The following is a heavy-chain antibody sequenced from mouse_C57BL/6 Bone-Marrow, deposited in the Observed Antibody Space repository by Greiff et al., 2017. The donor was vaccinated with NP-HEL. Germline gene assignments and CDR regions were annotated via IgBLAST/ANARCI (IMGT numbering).Heavy chain of an antibody. J-gene: IGHJ4*01. CDR3: ARSSNSWGSYYAMDY. V-gene: IGHV1-39*01. CDR2: INPNYGTT. D-gene: IGHD2-5*01. Sequence: VQLQQSGPELVKPGASVKISCKASGYSFTDYNMNWVKQSNGKSLEWIGVINPNYGTTSYNQKFKGKATLTVDHSSSTAYMQINSLKSVDSAVYYCARSSNSWGSYYAMDYWGQGTSVTVSS. CDR1: GYSFTDYN.